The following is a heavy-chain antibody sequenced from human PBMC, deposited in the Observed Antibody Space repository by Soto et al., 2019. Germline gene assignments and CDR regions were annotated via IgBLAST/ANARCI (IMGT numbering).Heavy chain of an antibody. CDR3: AMVDNYVTPTPQDV. V-gene: IGHV1-18*01. J-gene: IGHJ6*01. CDR2: ISPYSGNT. Sequence: QVQLVQSGDEVRKPGSSVKVSCKATGYIFVNYGIDWVRQATGQGLEWMGWISPYSGNTNYASKVQGRLTMTTDTSTSTAYMDLGSLTSDDTAVDYCAMVDNYVTPTPQDVWGQGTTVTVSS. CDR1: GYIFVNYG. D-gene: IGHD3-16*01.